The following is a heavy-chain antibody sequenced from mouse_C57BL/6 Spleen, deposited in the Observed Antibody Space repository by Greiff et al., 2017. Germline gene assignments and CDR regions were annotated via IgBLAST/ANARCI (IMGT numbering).Heavy chain of an antibody. CDR1: GYTFTSYW. D-gene: IGHD2-3*01. CDR2: ILPHSGST. J-gene: IGHJ3*01. CDR3: ARGNDGYYWFAY. V-gene: IGHV1-64*01. Sequence: VQLQQPGAELVKPGASVKLSCTASGYTFTSYWMYWVKQRPGQGLEWIGMILPHSGSTNYNEKFKSKATLTVDKSSSTAYMQLSSLTSEDSAVYYCARGNDGYYWFAYWGQGTLVTVSA.